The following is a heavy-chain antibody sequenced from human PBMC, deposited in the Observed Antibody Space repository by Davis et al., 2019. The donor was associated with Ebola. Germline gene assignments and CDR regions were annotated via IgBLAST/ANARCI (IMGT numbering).Heavy chain of an antibody. J-gene: IGHJ5*02. CDR3: ARRGTGWFDP. D-gene: IGHD3-16*01. Sequence: AASVKVSCKASGYTFTSYYMHWVRQAPGQGLEWMGIINPSGGSTSYAQKFQGRVTMTTDTSTSTAYMELRSLRSDDTAVYYCARRGTGWFDPWGQGTLVTVSS. CDR1: GYTFTSYY. CDR2: INPSGGST. V-gene: IGHV1-46*01.